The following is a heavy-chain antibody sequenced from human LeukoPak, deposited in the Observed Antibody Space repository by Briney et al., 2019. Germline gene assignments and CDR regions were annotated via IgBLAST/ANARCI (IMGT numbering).Heavy chain of an antibody. CDR3: AKDLYSSSPHPANWFDP. CDR2: ISWNSGSI. V-gene: IGHV3-9*01. Sequence: GGSLRLSCAASGFTFDDYAMHWVRQAPGKGLGWVSGISWNSGSIGFADSVKGRFTISRDNAKNSLYLQMNSLRAEDTALYYCAKDLYSSSPHPANWFDPWGQGTLATVSS. CDR1: GFTFDDYA. J-gene: IGHJ5*02. D-gene: IGHD6-6*01.